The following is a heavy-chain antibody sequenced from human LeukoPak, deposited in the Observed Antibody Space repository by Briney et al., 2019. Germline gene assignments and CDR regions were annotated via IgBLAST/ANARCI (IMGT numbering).Heavy chain of an antibody. J-gene: IGHJ6*02. V-gene: IGHV3-48*04. CDR2: VGIISDTV. Sequence: GGSLRLSCAASGFSFGSYSMNWVRQAPGKGLEWISFVGIISDTVYYADSVKGRFTISRDNAQNSLYLQMDSLRAEDTAVYYCARNLDVWGQGTTVTVSS. CDR1: GFSFGSYS. CDR3: ARNLDV.